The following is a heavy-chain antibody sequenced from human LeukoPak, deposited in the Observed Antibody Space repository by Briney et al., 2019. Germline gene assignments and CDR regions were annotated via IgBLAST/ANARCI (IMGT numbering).Heavy chain of an antibody. Sequence: KPSETLSLTCTVSGGSISSYYWSWIRQPPGKGLEWIGYIYYSGSTNYNPSLKSRVTISVDTSKNQFSLKLSSVTAADTAVYYCARAHDIVVVVAATHDAFDIRGQGTMVTVSS. V-gene: IGHV4-59*01. CDR3: ARAHDIVVVVAATHDAFDI. D-gene: IGHD2-15*01. CDR2: IYYSGST. CDR1: GGSISSYY. J-gene: IGHJ3*02.